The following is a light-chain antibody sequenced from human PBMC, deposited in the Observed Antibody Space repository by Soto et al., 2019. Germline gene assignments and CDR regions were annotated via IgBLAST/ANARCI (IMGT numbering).Light chain of an antibody. J-gene: IGLJ3*02. Sequence: QSALTQPASASGSPGQSVTISCTGTSSDVGGYNYVSWYQQHPGKAPKLMIYEVSKRPSGVSNRFSGSKSGNTASLTISGQHAEDEDDYYCCSYTSISTRVFGGGTKVTVL. V-gene: IGLV2-14*01. CDR1: SSDVGGYNY. CDR3: CSYTSISTRV. CDR2: EVS.